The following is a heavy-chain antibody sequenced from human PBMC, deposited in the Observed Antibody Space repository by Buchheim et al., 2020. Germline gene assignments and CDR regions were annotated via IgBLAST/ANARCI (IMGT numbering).Heavy chain of an antibody. J-gene: IGHJ6*02. D-gene: IGHD6-13*01. Sequence: EVQLVESGGGLGQPGGSLRLSCVASGFTLSNFEISWVRQAPGKGLDWVSYMSRSGRTTYYADSVKGRFTIYRDNAKTSEYLQMDSLRTEDTAVYYCAREDSSSSYYHGMDVWGQGT. CDR1: GFTLSNFE. V-gene: IGHV3-48*03. CDR2: MSRSGRTT. CDR3: AREDSSSSYYHGMDV.